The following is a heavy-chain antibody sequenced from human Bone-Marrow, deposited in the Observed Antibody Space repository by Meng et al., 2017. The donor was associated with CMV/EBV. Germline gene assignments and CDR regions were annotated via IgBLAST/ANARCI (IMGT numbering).Heavy chain of an antibody. CDR3: AKDYIVGATWSAFDI. D-gene: IGHD1-26*01. V-gene: IGHV3-9*01. Sequence: SLKISCVASGFTFDDYAMHWVRQAPGKGLEWVSGITWNSGNIEYADSVKGRFTISRDNAKNSLYLQMNSLRAEDTALYYCAKDYIVGATWSAFDIWGRGTMVTVSS. CDR1: GFTFDDYA. CDR2: ITWNSGNI. J-gene: IGHJ3*02.